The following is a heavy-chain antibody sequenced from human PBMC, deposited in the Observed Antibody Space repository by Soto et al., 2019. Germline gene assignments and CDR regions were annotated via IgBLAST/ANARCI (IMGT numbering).Heavy chain of an antibody. V-gene: IGHV1-69*01. J-gene: IGHJ6*02. CDR1: GGTFSSYA. CDR3: ARDAHNYDFWSGYYYYGMDV. CDR2: IIPIFGTA. D-gene: IGHD3-3*01. Sequence: QVQLVQSGAEVKKPGSSVKVSCKASGGTFSSYAISWVRQAPGQGLEWMGGIIPIFGTANYAQKFQGRVTITADESTGTAYMELSSRRSEDTAVYYCARDAHNYDFWSGYYYYGMDVWGRGSTVTVSS.